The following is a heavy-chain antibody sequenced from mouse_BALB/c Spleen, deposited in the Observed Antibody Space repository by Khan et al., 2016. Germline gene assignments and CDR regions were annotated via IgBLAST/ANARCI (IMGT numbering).Heavy chain of an antibody. CDR3: ARTFTTVVPSMDY. Sequence: EVELVESGGGLVQPGGSLKLSCAASGFTFSSYGVSWVRQTPDKRLELVATINCNGGSTYYPDSVKGRFTISRDNAKNTLYLQMSSLKSEDTAMYYCARTFTTVVPSMDYWGHGTAVTVSS. J-gene: IGHJ4*01. CDR1: GFTFSSYG. V-gene: IGHV5-6-3*01. CDR2: INCNGGST. D-gene: IGHD1-1*01.